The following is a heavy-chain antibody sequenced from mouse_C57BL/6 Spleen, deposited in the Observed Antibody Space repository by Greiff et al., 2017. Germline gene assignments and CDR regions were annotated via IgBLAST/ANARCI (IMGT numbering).Heavy chain of an antibody. V-gene: IGHV7-1*01. CDR1: GFTFSDFY. J-gene: IGHJ1*03. Sequence: EVNLVESGGGLVQSGRSLRLSCATSGFTFSDFYMEWVRQAPGKGLEWIAASRNKANDYTTEYSASVKGRFIVSRDTSQSILYLQMNALRAEDTAIYYCARDAGLYWYFDVWGTGTTVTVSS. CDR2: SRNKANDYTT. CDR3: ARDAGLYWYFDV.